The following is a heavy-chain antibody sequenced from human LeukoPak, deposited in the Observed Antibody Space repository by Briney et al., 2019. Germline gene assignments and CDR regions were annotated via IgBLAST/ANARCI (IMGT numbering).Heavy chain of an antibody. V-gene: IGHV3-48*01. J-gene: IGHJ6*02. CDR1: GFTFSSYS. CDR2: ISSSSSTI. D-gene: IGHD3-16*01. CDR3: AREGGPYGMDV. Sequence: GGSLRLSCAASGFTFSSYSMNWVRQAPGKGLEWVSYISSSSSTIYYADSVKGRFTISRDNAKNSLYLRMNSLRAEDTAVYYCAREGGPYGMDVWGQGTTVTVSS.